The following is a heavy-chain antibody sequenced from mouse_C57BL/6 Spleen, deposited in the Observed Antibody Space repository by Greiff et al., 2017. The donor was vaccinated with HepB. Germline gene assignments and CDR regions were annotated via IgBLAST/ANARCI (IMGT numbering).Heavy chain of an antibody. V-gene: IGHV1-76*01. Sequence: VKLVESGAELVRPGASVKLSCKASGYTFTDYYINWVKQRPGQGLEWIARIYPGSGNTYYNEKFKGKATLTAEKSSSTAYMQLSSLTSEDSAVYFCARSGTTVVYFDVWGTETTVTVSS. D-gene: IGHD1-1*01. J-gene: IGHJ1*03. CDR3: ARSGTTVVYFDV. CDR2: IYPGSGNT. CDR1: GYTFTDYY.